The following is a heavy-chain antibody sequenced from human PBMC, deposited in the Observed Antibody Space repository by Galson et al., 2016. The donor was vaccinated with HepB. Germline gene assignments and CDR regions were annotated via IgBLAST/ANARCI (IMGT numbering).Heavy chain of an antibody. CDR1: GYTFISNY. V-gene: IGHV1-46*01. CDR3: ARDMDRQRGDVFDI. J-gene: IGHJ3*02. D-gene: IGHD2-2*03. CDR2: INPSGGST. Sequence: SVKVSCKASGYTFISNYMHWVRQAPGQGLEWMGIINPSGGSTIYAQNFQGRVTMTRDTSTSTVYMELSSLRSEDTAVYYCARDMDRQRGDVFDIWGQGTMVTVSS.